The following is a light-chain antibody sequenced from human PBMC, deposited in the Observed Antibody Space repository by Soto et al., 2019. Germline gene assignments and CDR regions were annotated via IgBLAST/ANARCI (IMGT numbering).Light chain of an antibody. V-gene: IGKV1-5*01. Sequence: IHLTPSRSTLSASLPYRVTPTCLSSQSVNKWLAWFQQKPGKAPKVLILDASTLQRGVPSRFGGGGSGTEFTLTISGLQPDDFATYYCQQYNSYSPWTFGPGTKVDIK. CDR1: QSVNKW. CDR2: DAS. J-gene: IGKJ1*01. CDR3: QQYNSYSPWT.